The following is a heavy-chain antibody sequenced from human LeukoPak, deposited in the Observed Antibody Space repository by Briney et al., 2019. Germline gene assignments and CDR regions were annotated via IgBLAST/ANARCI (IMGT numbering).Heavy chain of an antibody. V-gene: IGHV3-30*02. D-gene: IGHD1-7*01. J-gene: IGHJ4*02. Sequence: GFLRLSCAAAWFLFRYYGMHWGRPAPGQGVGGGAFIRYDGSNKHYADSVKGRLTISRDNSKNTLYLQMNSLRAEDTAVYYCAKDHTGTTEGQGYWGQGTLVTVSS. CDR1: WFLFRYYG. CDR2: IRYDGSNK. CDR3: AKDHTGTTEGQGY.